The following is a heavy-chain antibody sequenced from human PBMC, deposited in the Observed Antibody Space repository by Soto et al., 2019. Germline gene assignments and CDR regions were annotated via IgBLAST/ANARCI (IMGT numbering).Heavy chain of an antibody. CDR1: GFTFSSYA. Sequence: GGSLRLSCAASGFTFSSYAMSWVRQAPGKGLEWVSAISGSGGSTYYADSVKGRFTISRDNSKNTLYLQMNSLRAEGTAVYYCAGEVRYFDWLPWGQGTLVTVSS. J-gene: IGHJ5*02. V-gene: IGHV3-23*01. D-gene: IGHD3-9*01. CDR3: AGEVRYFDWLP. CDR2: ISGSGGST.